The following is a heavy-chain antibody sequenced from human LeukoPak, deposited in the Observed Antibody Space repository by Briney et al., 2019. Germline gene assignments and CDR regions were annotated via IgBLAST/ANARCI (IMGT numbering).Heavy chain of an antibody. J-gene: IGHJ4*02. D-gene: IGHD1-20*01. CDR2: IIPILGMA. V-gene: IGHV1-69*04. Sequence: RASVKVSCKASGGTFSSYAISWVRQAPGQGLEWMGRIIPILGMANYAQKFQGRVTITADKSTSTAYMELSSLRSEDTAVYYCARDRGITGTTDYWGQGTLVTVSS. CDR1: GGTFSSYA. CDR3: ARDRGITGTTDY.